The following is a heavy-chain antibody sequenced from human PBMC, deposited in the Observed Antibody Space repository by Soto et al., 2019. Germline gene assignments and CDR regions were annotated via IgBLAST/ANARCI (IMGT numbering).Heavy chain of an antibody. CDR2: SRNKTKGYTT. V-gene: IGHV3-72*01. Sequence: PGGSLRLSCAGSGFTFSDHYMDWVRQAPGKGLEWVGRSRNKTKGYTTEYAASVKGRFTMSRDESKSSLFLQMNSLKIEDTAVYYCARVTVVVAGPSHNYYFDYWGQGILVTVSS. CDR3: ARVTVVVAGPSHNYYFDY. CDR1: GFTFSDHY. D-gene: IGHD2-21*01. J-gene: IGHJ4*02.